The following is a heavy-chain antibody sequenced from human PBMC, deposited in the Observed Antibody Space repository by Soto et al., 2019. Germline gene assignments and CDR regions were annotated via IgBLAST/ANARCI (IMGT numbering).Heavy chain of an antibody. D-gene: IGHD5-18*01. CDR1: GGSISNAAYS. CDR3: ARERGGYGLFDS. Sequence: SETLSLTCTVSGGSISNAAYSWSWIRQPPGKGLEWIGYIYPSGMPFYNPSLRSRVTISIDRSNDQFSLNLKSVTAADTAVYYCARERGGYGLFDSWGQGNLVTVS. J-gene: IGHJ4*02. CDR2: IYPSGMP. V-gene: IGHV4-30-2*01.